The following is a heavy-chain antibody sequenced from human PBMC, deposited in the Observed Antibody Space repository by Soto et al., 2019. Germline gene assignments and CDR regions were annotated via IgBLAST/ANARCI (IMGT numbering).Heavy chain of an antibody. D-gene: IGHD2-15*01. CDR3: AKDGAPRYCSRSSCHPAGAY. J-gene: IGHJ4*02. V-gene: IGHV1-3*01. Sequence: QVHLVQSGTEVKKPGASVKVSCQASGYTFTDFAVHWVRQAPGQRLEWMGWINAGNGNTEYSQNFQGRVSITRDTVASTAYMEVSSLRSEDTAVYYCAKDGAPRYCSRSSCHPAGAYWGQGTLVTVSS. CDR2: INAGNGNT. CDR1: GYTFTDFA.